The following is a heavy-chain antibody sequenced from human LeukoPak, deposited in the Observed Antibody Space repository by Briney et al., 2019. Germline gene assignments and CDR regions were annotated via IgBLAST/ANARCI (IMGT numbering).Heavy chain of an antibody. V-gene: IGHV3-23*01. J-gene: IGHJ4*02. CDR3: AKSRIAAAGHFDY. CDR2: ISGRGGST. D-gene: IGHD6-13*01. CDR1: GFTFDDYA. Sequence: GGSLRLSCAASGFTFDDYAMHWVRQAPGKGLEWVSAISGRGGSTYYADSVKGRFTISRDNSKNTLYLQMNSLRAEDTAVYYCAKSRIAAAGHFDYWGQGTLVTVSS.